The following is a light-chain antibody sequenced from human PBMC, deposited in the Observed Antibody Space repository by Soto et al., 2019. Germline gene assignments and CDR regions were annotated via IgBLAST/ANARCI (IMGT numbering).Light chain of an antibody. V-gene: IGLV1-44*01. J-gene: IGLJ7*01. CDR1: SSNIGSNT. Sequence: QSMLTQPPSASGTPGQRVTISCSGSSSNIGSNTVNWYQQLPGTAPKLLIYSNNQRPSGVPDRFSGSKSGTSASLAISGLQSEDEADYYCAAWDDSLNGPVFGGGTPLTVL. CDR2: SNN. CDR3: AAWDDSLNGPV.